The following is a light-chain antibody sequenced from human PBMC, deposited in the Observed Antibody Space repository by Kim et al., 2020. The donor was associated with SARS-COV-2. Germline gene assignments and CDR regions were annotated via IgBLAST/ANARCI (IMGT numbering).Light chain of an antibody. Sequence: ASVGGGVTLNCRASQEIGHYLAGYQQNPGKVPKLLLSDASPLRSGVPSRFSGSGSGTDFTLTINSLQPEDVATFYCQKYDGAPWTFGRGTKVDIK. V-gene: IGKV1-27*01. CDR3: QKYDGAPWT. J-gene: IGKJ1*01. CDR2: DAS. CDR1: QEIGHY.